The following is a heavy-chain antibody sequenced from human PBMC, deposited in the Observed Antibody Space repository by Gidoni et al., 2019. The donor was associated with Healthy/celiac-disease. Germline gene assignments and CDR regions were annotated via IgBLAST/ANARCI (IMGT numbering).Heavy chain of an antibody. Sequence: QVQLVESGGGVVQPGRSLRLSCAASGFTFSSYGMHWVRQAPGKGLEWVAVISYDGSNKYYADSVKGRFTISRDNSKNTLYLQMNSLRAEDTAVYYCAKDRGYCSSTSCYGAYYYYGMDVWGQGTTVTVSS. CDR1: GFTFSSYG. D-gene: IGHD2-2*01. J-gene: IGHJ6*02. CDR2: ISYDGSNK. CDR3: AKDRGYCSSTSCYGAYYYYGMDV. V-gene: IGHV3-30*18.